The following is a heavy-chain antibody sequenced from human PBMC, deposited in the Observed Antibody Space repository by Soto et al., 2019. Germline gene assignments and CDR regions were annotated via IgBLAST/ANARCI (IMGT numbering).Heavy chain of an antibody. D-gene: IGHD3-10*01. J-gene: IGHJ4*02. Sequence: EVQLLASGGGLVHPGGSLRLSCAASGLTFTSYAMSWVRQAPGKGLEWVSGLSGSGGTTYYADSVKGRFTISRDNSKNTLYLQMDSLRAEDTAVYYCAKDRRISMVRGYYGAYWGQGTLVTVSA. CDR2: LSGSGGTT. CDR3: AKDRRISMVRGYYGAY. CDR1: GLTFTSYA. V-gene: IGHV3-23*01.